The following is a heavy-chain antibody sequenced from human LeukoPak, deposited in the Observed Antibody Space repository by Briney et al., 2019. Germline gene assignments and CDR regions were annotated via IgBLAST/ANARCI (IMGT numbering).Heavy chain of an antibody. J-gene: IGHJ6*02. CDR1: GGSISSYY. CDR3: ARTLRYPYYYYGMDV. V-gene: IGHV4-59*12. Sequence: PSETLSLTCTVSGGSISSYYWSWIRQPPGKGLEWIGYIYYSGSTNYNPSLKSRVTISVDTSKNQFSLKLSSVTAADTAVYYCARTLRYPYYYYGMDVWGQGTTVTVSS. D-gene: IGHD3-9*01. CDR2: IYYSGST.